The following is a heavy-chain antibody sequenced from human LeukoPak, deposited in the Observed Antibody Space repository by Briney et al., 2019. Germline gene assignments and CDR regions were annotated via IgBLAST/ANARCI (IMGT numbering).Heavy chain of an antibody. J-gene: IGHJ4*02. CDR3: ASSYYYDSSGYSTPLDY. CDR1: GGSISSGGYY. Sequence: SETLSLTYTVSGGSISSGGYYWSWIRQHPGKGLEWIGYIYYSGSTYYNPSLKSRVTISVDTSKNQFSLKLSSVTAADTAVYYCASSYYYDSSGYSTPLDYWGQGTLVTVSS. V-gene: IGHV4-30-4*08. D-gene: IGHD3-22*01. CDR2: IYYSGST.